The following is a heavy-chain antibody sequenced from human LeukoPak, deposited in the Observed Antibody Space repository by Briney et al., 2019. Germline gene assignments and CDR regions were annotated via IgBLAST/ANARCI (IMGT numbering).Heavy chain of an antibody. J-gene: IGHJ4*02. CDR1: GGSFSGYY. D-gene: IGHD5-18*01. Sequence: PSETLSLTCAVYGGSFSGYYWSWIRQRPGKGLEWVGEINHSGSTNYNPRLKSRVTISVDTSKNQFSLKLSSVTAADTAVYYCARDPRGYSYGYGLSSWGQGTLVTVSS. V-gene: IGHV4-34*01. CDR3: ARDPRGYSYGYGLSS. CDR2: INHSGST.